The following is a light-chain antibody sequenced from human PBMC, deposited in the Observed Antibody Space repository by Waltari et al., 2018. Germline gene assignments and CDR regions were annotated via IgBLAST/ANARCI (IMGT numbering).Light chain of an antibody. Sequence: QSALTQPASVSGSPGQSIPLSCPGTSRDVGSHNLVSWYPHHPGKAPTLMIYEDTKRPSGVSNRFSGSKSGNTASLTISGLQAEDEADYYCCSYAGGTASILLGGGTKLTVL. CDR1: SRDVGSHNL. CDR3: CSYAGGTASIL. V-gene: IGLV2-23*01. J-gene: IGLJ2*01. CDR2: EDT.